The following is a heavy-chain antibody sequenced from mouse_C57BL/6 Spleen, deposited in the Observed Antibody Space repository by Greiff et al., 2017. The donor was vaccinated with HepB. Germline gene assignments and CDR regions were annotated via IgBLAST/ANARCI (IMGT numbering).Heavy chain of an antibody. Sequence: QVQLQQPGAELVMPGASVKLSCKASGYTFTSYWMHWVKQRPGQGLECIGEIDPSDSYTNYNQKFKGKSTLTVDKSSSTAYMQLSSLTSEDSAVYYCASYYGNSFDYWGQGTTLTVSS. D-gene: IGHD2-1*01. CDR2: IDPSDSYT. V-gene: IGHV1-69*01. J-gene: IGHJ2*01. CDR1: GYTFTSYW. CDR3: ASYYGNSFDY.